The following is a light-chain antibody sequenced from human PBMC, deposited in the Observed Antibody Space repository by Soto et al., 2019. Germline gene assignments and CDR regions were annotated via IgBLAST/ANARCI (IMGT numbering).Light chain of an antibody. CDR1: RSVSSSY. V-gene: IGKV3-20*01. Sequence: ELVFTHSPGTLSLSPGERATLSCRASRSVSSSYLAWYQQKPGQAPRLLIYGASSRATGIPDRFSGSGSGTDFTLTISRLEPEDFAVYYCQQYGSSPRTFGQGTKVDIK. CDR3: QQYGSSPRT. J-gene: IGKJ1*01. CDR2: GAS.